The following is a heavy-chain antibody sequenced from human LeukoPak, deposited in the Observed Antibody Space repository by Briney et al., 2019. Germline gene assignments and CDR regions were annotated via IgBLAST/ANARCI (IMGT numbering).Heavy chain of an antibody. D-gene: IGHD3-10*01. CDR3: AREPRGDYMDV. V-gene: IGHV3-21*01. CDR2: ISSRSSYI. J-gene: IGHJ6*03. Sequence: GGSLRLSCAASGFTFTTYTMNWVRQAPGKGLEWVSSISSRSSYIYYACSVKVRFTISRDNAKNSLYLQMNSLRAEDTAVYYCAREPRGDYMDVWGKGTTVTISS. CDR1: GFTFTTYT.